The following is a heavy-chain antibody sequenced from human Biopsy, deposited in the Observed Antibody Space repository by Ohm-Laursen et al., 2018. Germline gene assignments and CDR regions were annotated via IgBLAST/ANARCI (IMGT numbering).Heavy chain of an antibody. Sequence: PTQTLPLTCSFSGFSFSPRRMSVSWIRQAPGKALEWLALDDRDDYKHFTASLKTKISISKDTSNDPVVLTVNNVDPADTATYYCARTPILIVSAGLGYRHRRHLQGMDVWGQGIAVTVS. D-gene: IGHD6-13*01. CDR1: GFSFSPRRMS. J-gene: IGHJ6*02. V-gene: IGHV2-70*12. CDR3: ARTPILIVSAGLGYRHRRHLQGMDV. CDR2: DDRDDYK.